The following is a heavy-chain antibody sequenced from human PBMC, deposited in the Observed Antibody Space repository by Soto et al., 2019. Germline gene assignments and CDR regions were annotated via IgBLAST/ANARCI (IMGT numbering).Heavy chain of an antibody. V-gene: IGHV4-4*07. CDR1: GDSISNYY. CDR2: LSTSGGT. D-gene: IGHD6-6*01. CDR3: RRDFDY. J-gene: IGHJ4*02. Sequence: ASETLSLTCNVPGDSISNYYWSWIRQPAGKGLEWIGRLSTSGGTNYNPSLKSRVTMSVDTSKNQFSLMLNSVTAADTAVYYCRRDFDYWGQGTLVTVSS.